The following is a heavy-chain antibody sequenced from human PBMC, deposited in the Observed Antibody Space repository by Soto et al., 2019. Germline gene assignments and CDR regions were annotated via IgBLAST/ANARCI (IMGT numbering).Heavy chain of an antibody. CDR1: GDTFTDYY. CDR3: ARGGHVVVVTAALDY. D-gene: IGHD2-21*02. V-gene: IGHV1-46*01. CDR2: VNPSGGHT. Sequence: QVQLMQSGAEVKKPGASVKVSCKASGDTFTDYYIHWVRQAPGQGLEWMGTVNPSGGHTTYAKHSLGRVTMTRDTSTSTPYMELTSLTSDDPAIYYCARGGHVVVVTAALDYWGQGTLVTVSS. J-gene: IGHJ4*02.